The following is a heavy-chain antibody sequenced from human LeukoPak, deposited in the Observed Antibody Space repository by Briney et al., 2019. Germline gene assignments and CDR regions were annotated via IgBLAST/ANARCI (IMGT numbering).Heavy chain of an antibody. Sequence: QSGGSLRLSCAASGFTFSDYYMSWVRQAPGKGLEWVSAISGSGGSTYYADSVKGRFTISRDNSKNTLYLQMNSLRAEDTAVYYCAKQRSYGYGDYWGQGTLVTVSS. J-gene: IGHJ4*02. CDR2: ISGSGGST. D-gene: IGHD5-18*01. CDR1: GFTFSDYY. V-gene: IGHV3-23*01. CDR3: AKQRSYGYGDY.